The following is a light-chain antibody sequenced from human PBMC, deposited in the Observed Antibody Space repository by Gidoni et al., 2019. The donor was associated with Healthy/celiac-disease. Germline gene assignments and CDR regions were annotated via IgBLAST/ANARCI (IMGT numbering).Light chain of an antibody. CDR2: DAS. CDR1: QAVSSY. CDR3: QQRSNWPLP. Sequence: EIVLTQSPATLSLSPGERATLSCRASQAVSSYLAWYQQKPGQAPRLLIYDASNRATGIPARFSGSGPGTDFTLTISSLEPEDFAVYYCQQRSNWPLPFGPGTKVDIK. V-gene: IGKV3D-11*01. J-gene: IGKJ3*01.